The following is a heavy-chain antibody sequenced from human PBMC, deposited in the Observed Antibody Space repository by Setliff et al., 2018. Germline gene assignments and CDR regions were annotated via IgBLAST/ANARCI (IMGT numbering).Heavy chain of an antibody. Sequence: SETLSLTCAVYGGSFSGYYWSWIRQPPGKGLEWIGYIYYSGSTNYNPSLKSRLTISRDTSKNQVSLKLNSVTATDTAAYYCARDLGHGGDSDYWGQGILVTVSS. J-gene: IGHJ4*02. CDR1: GGSFSGYY. CDR2: IYYSGST. CDR3: ARDLGHGGDSDY. D-gene: IGHD2-21*02. V-gene: IGHV4-59*12.